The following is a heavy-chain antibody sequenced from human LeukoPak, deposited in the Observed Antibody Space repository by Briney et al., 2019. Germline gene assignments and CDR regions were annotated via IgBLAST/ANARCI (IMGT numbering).Heavy chain of an antibody. CDR2: IYHSGST. Sequence: SETLSLTCAVSGVSISNNNWWSWVRQPPGKGLEWIGEIYHSGSTNYNPSLKNRVTISVDKSKNQFSLKLSSVTAADTAVYFCARESSSTSTWGQGILVTVSS. J-gene: IGHJ5*02. CDR1: GVSISNNNW. D-gene: IGHD2-2*01. V-gene: IGHV4-4*02. CDR3: ARESSSTST.